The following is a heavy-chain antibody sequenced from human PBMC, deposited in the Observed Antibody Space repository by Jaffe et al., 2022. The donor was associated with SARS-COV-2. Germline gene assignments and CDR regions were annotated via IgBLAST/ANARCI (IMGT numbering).Heavy chain of an antibody. V-gene: IGHV4-39*01. CDR1: GGSISSSSYY. CDR3: ARHTDYGGNSLSGSHDAFDI. CDR2: IYYSGST. D-gene: IGHD4-17*01. J-gene: IGHJ3*02. Sequence: QLQLQESGPGLVKPSETLSLTCTVSGGSISSSSYYWGWIRQPPGKGLEWIGSIYYSGSTYYNPSLKSRVTISVDTSKNQFSLKLSSVTAADTAVYYCARHTDYGGNSLSGSHDAFDIWGQGTMVTVSS.